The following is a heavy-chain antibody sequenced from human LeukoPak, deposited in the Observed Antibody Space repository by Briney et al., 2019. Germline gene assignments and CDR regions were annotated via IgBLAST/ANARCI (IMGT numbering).Heavy chain of an antibody. Sequence: ASVKVSCKAFGYTFTSYDIHWVRQATGQGLEWMGWMNPNSGNTGYAQKFQGRVTMTRNTSISTAYMELGSLTSEDTAVYYCARGGGYNSANYGDWGQGTLVTVSS. CDR3: ARGGGYNSANYGD. D-gene: IGHD3-10*01. CDR2: MNPNSGNT. V-gene: IGHV1-8*01. CDR1: GYTFTSYD. J-gene: IGHJ4*02.